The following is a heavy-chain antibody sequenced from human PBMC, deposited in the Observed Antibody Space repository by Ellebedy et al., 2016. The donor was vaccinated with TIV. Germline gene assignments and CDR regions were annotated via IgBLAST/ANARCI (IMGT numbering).Heavy chain of an antibody. V-gene: IGHV3-30*18. CDR2: TSFDGSET. D-gene: IGHD3-22*01. J-gene: IGHJ1*01. CDR1: GFTFTSYG. Sequence: GESLKISXAASGFTFTSYGMHWVRQAPGKGLEWVAFTSFDGSETYYAESVKGRFTISRDNSKNALYLQMNSLRAEDTAVYYCAKVAFYYDRSGKEFFYFWGQGTQVIVSS. CDR3: AKVAFYYDRSGKEFFYF.